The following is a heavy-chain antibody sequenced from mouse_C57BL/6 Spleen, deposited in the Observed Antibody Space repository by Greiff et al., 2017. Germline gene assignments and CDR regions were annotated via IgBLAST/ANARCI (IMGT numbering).Heavy chain of an antibody. J-gene: IGHJ2*01. D-gene: IGHD2-3*01. Sequence: QVQLQQSGAELARPGASVKMSCKASGYTFTSYTMHWVKQRPGQGLEWIGYINPSSGYTKYNQKFKDKATLTADKSSSTAYMQLSSLTSEDSAVYYCAREGLLRDLDYWGQGTTLTVSS. V-gene: IGHV1-4*01. CDR2: INPSSGYT. CDR3: AREGLLRDLDY. CDR1: GYTFTSYT.